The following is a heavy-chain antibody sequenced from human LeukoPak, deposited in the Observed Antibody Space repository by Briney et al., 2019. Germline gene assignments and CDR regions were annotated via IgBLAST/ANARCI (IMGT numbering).Heavy chain of an antibody. CDR1: GYTFTSYA. CDR3: ARASAYGDYVGAFDI. CDR2: INAGNGNT. J-gene: IGHJ3*02. V-gene: IGHV1-3*01. Sequence: ASVKVSFKASGYTFTSYAMHWVRQAPGQRLEWMGWINAGNGNTKYSQKFQGRVTITRDTSASTAYMELSSLRSEDTAVYYCARASAYGDYVGAFDIWGQGTMVTVSS. D-gene: IGHD4-17*01.